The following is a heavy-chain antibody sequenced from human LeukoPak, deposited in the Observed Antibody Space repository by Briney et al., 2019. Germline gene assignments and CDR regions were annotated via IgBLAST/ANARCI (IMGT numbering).Heavy chain of an antibody. Sequence: PGGSLRLSCAASGFTFSSYSMNWVRQAPGKGLEWVSSISSSSSYIYYADSVKGRFTISRDNAKNSLYLQMNSLRAEDTAVYYCARTPPSMDIVVVPAASLDYWGQGTLVTVSS. CDR1: GFTFSSYS. CDR2: ISSSSSYI. CDR3: ARTPPSMDIVVVPAASLDY. J-gene: IGHJ4*02. D-gene: IGHD2-2*03. V-gene: IGHV3-21*01.